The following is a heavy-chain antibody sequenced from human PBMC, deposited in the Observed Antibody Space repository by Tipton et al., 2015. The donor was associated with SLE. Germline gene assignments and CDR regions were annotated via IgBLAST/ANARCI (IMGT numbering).Heavy chain of an antibody. Sequence: TLSLTCTVSGGSISSSSYYWGWIRQPPGKGLEWIGSIYYSGNTYYNPSLKSQVTISVDTSKNQFSLKLSSVTAAGAAVYYWARLIVGVTFDYWGQGTLVTVSS. J-gene: IGHJ4*02. V-gene: IGHV4-39*07. CDR1: GGSISSSSYY. D-gene: IGHD1-26*01. CDR2: IYYSGNT. CDR3: ARLIVGVTFDY.